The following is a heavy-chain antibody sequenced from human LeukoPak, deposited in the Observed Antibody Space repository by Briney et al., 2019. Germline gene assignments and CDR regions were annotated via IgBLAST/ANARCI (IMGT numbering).Heavy chain of an antibody. CDR2: ISAYNGNT. CDR3: ARDLEKYSSGWYGVDY. CDR1: GYTFTSYD. D-gene: IGHD6-19*01. Sequence: ASVKVSCKASGYTFTSYDINWVRQAPGQGLEWMGWISAYNGNTNYAQKLQGRVTMTTDTSTSTAYMELRSLRSDDTAVYYCARDLEKYSSGWYGVDYWGQGTLVTVSS. V-gene: IGHV1-18*01. J-gene: IGHJ4*02.